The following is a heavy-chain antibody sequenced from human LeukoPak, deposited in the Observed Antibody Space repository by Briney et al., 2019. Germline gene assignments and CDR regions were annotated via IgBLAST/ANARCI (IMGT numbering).Heavy chain of an antibody. D-gene: IGHD6-13*01. CDR2: ISAYNGNT. CDR1: GYTFTSYG. J-gene: IGHJ5*02. V-gene: IGHV1-18*01. CDR3: ARWLGIAAASVWFDP. Sequence: ASVKVSCKASGYTFTSYGISWVRQAPGQGLEWMGWISAYNGNTNYAQKLQGRVTMTTDTSTSTAYMELRSLRSDDTAVYYCARWLGIAAASVWFDPWGQGTLVTVSS.